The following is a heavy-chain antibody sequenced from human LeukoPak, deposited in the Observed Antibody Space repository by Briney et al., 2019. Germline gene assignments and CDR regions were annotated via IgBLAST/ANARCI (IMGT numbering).Heavy chain of an antibody. CDR2: ISGSGGGT. V-gene: IGHV3-23*01. CDR3: AKVGVTGTKFFDY. Sequence: GSLRLSCAASGFSFSSYALSWVRQTPGKGLEWVSFISGSGGGTYYADSVKGRFTISRDNSKDTLYLQMNSLRAEDTAVYYCAKVGVTGTKFFDYWGQGTLVTVSS. J-gene: IGHJ4*02. D-gene: IGHD1/OR15-1a*01. CDR1: GFSFSSYA.